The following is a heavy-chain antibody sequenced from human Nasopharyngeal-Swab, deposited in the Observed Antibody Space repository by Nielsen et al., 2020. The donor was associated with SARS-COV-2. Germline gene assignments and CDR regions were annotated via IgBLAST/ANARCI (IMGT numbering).Heavy chain of an antibody. CDR1: GGTFSSYA. V-gene: IGHV1-69*13. D-gene: IGHD3-22*01. J-gene: IGHJ4*02. CDR3: ARYYYDSSGHLYYFDY. CDR2: IIPIFGTA. Sequence: SVKVSCKASGGTFSSYAISWVRQAPGQGLEWMGGIIPIFGTANYAQKFQGRVTITADESTSTAYMELSSLRSEDTAVYYCARYYYDSSGHLYYFDYWGQGTLVTVSS.